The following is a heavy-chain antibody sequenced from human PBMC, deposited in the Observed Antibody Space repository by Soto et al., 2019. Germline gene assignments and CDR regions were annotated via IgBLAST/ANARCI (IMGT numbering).Heavy chain of an antibody. J-gene: IGHJ5*02. D-gene: IGHD6-13*01. V-gene: IGHV3-53*02. Sequence: EVQLVETGGGLIQPGGSLRLSCAASGFSVSSNYMSWVRQAPGKGLEWVSVIYSGGSTYYADSVKGRFTISRDNSKNTLYLQMNGLRAEDTAVYYCARVSSGWSPPLLDPWGQGTLVTVSS. CDR2: IYSGGST. CDR3: ARVSSGWSPPLLDP. CDR1: GFSVSSNY.